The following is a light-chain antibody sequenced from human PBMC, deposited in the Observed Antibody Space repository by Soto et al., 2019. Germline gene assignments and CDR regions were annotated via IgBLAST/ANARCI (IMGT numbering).Light chain of an antibody. CDR1: TGAVTSGHY. V-gene: IGLV7-46*01. CDR2: DTS. Sequence: QAVVTQEPSLTVSPGGTVTLTCGSSTGAVTSGHYPYGFQQKPGQAPRTLIYDTSNKHSWTPARFSGSLLGGKAALTLSGAQPEDEAEYYCLLSYSGAHVVFGGGTQLTVL. CDR3: LLSYSGAHVV. J-gene: IGLJ2*01.